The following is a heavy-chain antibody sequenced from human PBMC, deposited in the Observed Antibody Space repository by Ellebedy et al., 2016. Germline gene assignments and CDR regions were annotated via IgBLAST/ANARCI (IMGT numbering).Heavy chain of an antibody. D-gene: IGHD3-3*02. CDR1: GFTFDDFS. CDR2: ITWNGGSL. V-gene: IGHV3-9*01. CDR3: AKAREGLAHDALDV. J-gene: IGHJ3*01. Sequence: SLKLSXEASGFTFDDFSMHWVRQSPKKGLEWVASITWNGGSLTYAASVKGRFTVSRDNGKNFLFLQMNSLRAEDTALYYCAKAREGLAHDALDVWGQGTMVTVSS.